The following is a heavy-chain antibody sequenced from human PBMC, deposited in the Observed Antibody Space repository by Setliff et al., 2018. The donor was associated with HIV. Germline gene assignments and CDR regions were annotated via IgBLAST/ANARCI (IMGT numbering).Heavy chain of an antibody. V-gene: IGHV3-30*04. D-gene: IGHD3-22*01. CDR2: ISYDGSNK. Sequence: SLRLSCAASGFTFSSYAMHWVRQAPGKGLEWVAVISYDGSNKYYADSVKGRFTISRDNAKNSLYLQMNSLRAEDTAVYYCARDLRWYDSSGSHDAFDIWGQGTMVTVSS. CDR1: GFTFSSYA. CDR3: ARDLRWYDSSGSHDAFDI. J-gene: IGHJ3*02.